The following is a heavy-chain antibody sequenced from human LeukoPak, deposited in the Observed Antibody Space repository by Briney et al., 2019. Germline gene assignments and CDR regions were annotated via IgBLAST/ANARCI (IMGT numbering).Heavy chain of an antibody. J-gene: IGHJ4*02. Sequence: VASVKVSCKASGYTFISYDINWVRQGPGQGLEWMGWISADNGNTNYAQKLQGRVTMTTDTSTSTAYMELRSLRSDDTAVYYCARGTYFDYWGQGTLVTVSS. CDR2: ISADNGNT. CDR1: GYTFISYD. V-gene: IGHV1-18*01. CDR3: ARGTYFDY.